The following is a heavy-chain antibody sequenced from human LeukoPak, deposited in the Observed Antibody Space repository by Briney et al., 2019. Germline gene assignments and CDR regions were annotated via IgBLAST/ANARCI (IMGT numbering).Heavy chain of an antibody. J-gene: IGHJ4*02. CDR1: GFSFSAYA. D-gene: IGHD6-19*01. CDR2: IRGNSERT. Sequence: GGSLRLSCVASGFSFSAYAITWVRQAPGKGMEWVSAIRGNSERTYYADSVRGRFTISRDNSKDTSYLQISSLRVEDTAVYYCAREQSRTRGWYTVDYWGQGTLVAVTS. V-gene: IGHV3-23*01. CDR3: AREQSRTRGWYTVDY.